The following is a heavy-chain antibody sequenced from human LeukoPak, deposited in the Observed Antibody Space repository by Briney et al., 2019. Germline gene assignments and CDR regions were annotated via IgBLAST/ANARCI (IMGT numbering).Heavy chain of an antibody. CDR1: GFTVSSTY. CDR2: IYSGGNI. D-gene: IGHD2-15*01. J-gene: IGHJ4*02. CDR3: ASRHCSGGGCYFAGADPFDY. Sequence: PGGSLRLSCAASGFTVSSTYMSWVRQAPGKGLEWVSVIYSGGNIYYIDSVKGRFTISRDTSKNTLYLQMNSLRAEDTAVYYCASRHCSGGGCYFAGADPFDYWGQGTLATVSS. V-gene: IGHV3-53*01.